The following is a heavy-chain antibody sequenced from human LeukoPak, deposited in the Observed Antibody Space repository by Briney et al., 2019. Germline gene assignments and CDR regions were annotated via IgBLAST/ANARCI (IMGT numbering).Heavy chain of an antibody. J-gene: IGHJ4*02. V-gene: IGHV1-8*01. CDR2: MNPNSGRT. CDR3: TRGLWFGELLWYYFDY. CDR1: GYTLTSYD. Sequence: ASVKVSCKASGYTLTSYDINWVRQATGQGLEWMGWMNPNSGRTGYAQNFQGRITITRNTSISTAYMELSSLRSEDTAVYYCTRGLWFGELLWYYFDYWGQGTLVTVSS. D-gene: IGHD3-10*01.